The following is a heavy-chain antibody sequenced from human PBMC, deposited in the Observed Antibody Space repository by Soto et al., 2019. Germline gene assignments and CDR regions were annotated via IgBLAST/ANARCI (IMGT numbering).Heavy chain of an antibody. CDR2: INPNSGGT. D-gene: IGHD6-13*01. Sequence: QVQLVQSGAEVKKPGASVKVSCKASGYTFTGYYMHWVRQAPGQGLEWMGWINPNSGGTNYAQKFQGWVTMTRDTSISTAYMELSRLRSDDMAVYYCARDGSGYSSPKLYYYYGMDVWGQGTTVTVSS. J-gene: IGHJ6*02. CDR1: GYTFTGYY. CDR3: ARDGSGYSSPKLYYYYGMDV. V-gene: IGHV1-2*04.